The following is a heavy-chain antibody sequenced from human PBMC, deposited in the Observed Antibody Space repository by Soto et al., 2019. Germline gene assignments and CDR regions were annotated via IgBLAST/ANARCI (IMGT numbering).Heavy chain of an antibody. CDR1: GGTFSSYA. J-gene: IGHJ4*02. Sequence: SVKVSCKASGGTFSSYAISWVRQAPGQGLEWMGGIIPIFGTANYAQKFQGRVTITADESTSTAYMELSSLRSEDTAVYYCARGTYYYDSSGPFQTIFDYWGQGTLVTVSS. CDR3: ARGTYYYDSSGPFQTIFDY. D-gene: IGHD3-22*01. CDR2: IIPIFGTA. V-gene: IGHV1-69*13.